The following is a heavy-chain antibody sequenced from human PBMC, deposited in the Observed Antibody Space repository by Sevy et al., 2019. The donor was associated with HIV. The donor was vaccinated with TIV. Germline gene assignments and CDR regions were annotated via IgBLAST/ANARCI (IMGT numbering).Heavy chain of an antibody. V-gene: IGHV4-39*07. CDR1: GGSISRSSYY. D-gene: IGHD3-10*01. CDR3: VKDRSNYYDSGSYYRTNVAGSAWFDP. Sequence: SETLSLTCTVSGGSISRSSYYWGWIRQPTGQGLEWIGSMSQSGSTYYNPSLRSRVTISVDTSKNQLSLQQRYVTAADTAVYYCVKDRSNYYDSGSYYRTNVAGSAWFDPWGQGTLVTVSS. CDR2: MSQSGST. J-gene: IGHJ5*02.